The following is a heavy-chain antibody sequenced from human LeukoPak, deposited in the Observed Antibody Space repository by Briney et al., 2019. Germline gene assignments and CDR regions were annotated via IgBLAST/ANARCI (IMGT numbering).Heavy chain of an antibody. J-gene: IGHJ4*02. CDR3: TRRLEYGYDFDY. D-gene: IGHD5-12*01. Sequence: ASVNVSCKSSAYTFTGYLVHWVRQAPGQGLEWMGLINPRNGGTNYARKFQGRITLTRDTSISTAYMELSSLTSDDTAVYYCTRRLEYGYDFDYWGQGALVTVSS. CDR1: AYTFTGYL. CDR2: INPRNGGT. V-gene: IGHV1-2*02.